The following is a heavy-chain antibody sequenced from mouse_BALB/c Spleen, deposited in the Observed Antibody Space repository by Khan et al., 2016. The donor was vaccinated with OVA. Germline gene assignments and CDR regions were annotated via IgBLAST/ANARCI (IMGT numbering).Heavy chain of an antibody. D-gene: IGHD1-1*01. J-gene: IGHJ3*01. CDR3: ARLAYYYDSEGFAY. V-gene: IGHV5-6*01. CDR1: GFTFSTYG. CDR2: ISTGGHYT. Sequence: EVELVESGGDVVKPGGSLKLSCAASGFTFSTYGMSWVRQTPDKRLEWVATISTGGHYTYYPDTVKGRFTISSDNAKNTLYLQMSSLKSVDTAMFYCARLAYYYDSEGFAYWGQGTLVTVSA.